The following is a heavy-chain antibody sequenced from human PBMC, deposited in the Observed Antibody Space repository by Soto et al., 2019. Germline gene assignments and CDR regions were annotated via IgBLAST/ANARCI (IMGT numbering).Heavy chain of an antibody. CDR1: GGSISSSSYY. CDR3: ARLLAPYTLWD. Sequence: PSETLSLTCTVSGGSISSSSYYWGWIRQPPGKGLEWIGSIYYSGSTYYNPSLKSRVTISVDTSKNQFSLKLSSVSAADTAVYYCARLLAPYTLWDWGQGTLVTVSS. V-gene: IGHV4-39*01. CDR2: IYYSGST. J-gene: IGHJ4*02. D-gene: IGHD2-21*01.